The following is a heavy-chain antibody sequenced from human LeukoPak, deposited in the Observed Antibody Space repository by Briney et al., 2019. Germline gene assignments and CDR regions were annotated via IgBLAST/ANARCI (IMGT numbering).Heavy chain of an antibody. CDR3: ARYSSSSGWFDP. Sequence: KPSETLSLTCTVSSGSISSYYWTWIRQPPGKGLEWIGYIFYTGSTNYNPSLKSRVTMSVDTSKNQFSLRLSSVTAADTAVYYCARYSSSSGWFDPWGQGTLVTVSS. D-gene: IGHD6-6*01. CDR2: IFYTGST. CDR1: SGSISSYY. J-gene: IGHJ5*02. V-gene: IGHV4-59*08.